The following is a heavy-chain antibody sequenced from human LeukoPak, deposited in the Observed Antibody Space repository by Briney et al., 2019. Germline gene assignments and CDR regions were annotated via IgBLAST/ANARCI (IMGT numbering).Heavy chain of an antibody. J-gene: IGHJ4*02. CDR2: IYYSGST. CDR1: GGSISSSTYY. D-gene: IGHD3-3*01. V-gene: IGHV4-39*01. CDR3: ARYDVSDGYRFDY. Sequence: SETLSLTCSVSGGSISSSTYYWAWVRQPPGKGLEWIASIYYSGSTYYKESLKSRVTIYADTSKNQVSLKVSSVTAADTAVYYRARYDVSDGYRFDYWGQGTLVTVSS.